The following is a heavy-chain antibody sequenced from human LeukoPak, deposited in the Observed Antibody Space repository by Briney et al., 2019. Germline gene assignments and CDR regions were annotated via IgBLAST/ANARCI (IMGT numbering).Heavy chain of an antibody. J-gene: IGHJ4*02. CDR2: INPNSGGT. V-gene: IGHV1-2*02. D-gene: IGHD3-22*01. Sequence: GGSLRLSCAASGFTFSNFPMHWVRQAPGQGLEWMGWINPNSGGTNYAQKFQGRVTMTRDTSISTAYMELRRLRSDDTAVYYCARGYLYYYDVSGYPFDYWGQGTLVTVSS. CDR1: GFTFSNFP. CDR3: ARGYLYYYDVSGYPFDY.